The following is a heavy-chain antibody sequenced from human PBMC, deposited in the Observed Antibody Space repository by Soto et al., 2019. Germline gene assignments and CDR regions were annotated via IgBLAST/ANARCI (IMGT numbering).Heavy chain of an antibody. CDR3: AKDLGGGSCYGCHSNDY. Sequence: QSGGSLRLSCAASGFTFSSYAMSWVRQAPGKGLEWVSAISGSGGSTYYADSVKGRFTISRDNSKNTLYLQMNSLRAEDTAVYYCAKDLGGGSCYGCHSNDYWGQGTLVTVSS. V-gene: IGHV3-23*01. D-gene: IGHD2-15*01. CDR1: GFTFSSYA. CDR2: ISGSGGST. J-gene: IGHJ4*02.